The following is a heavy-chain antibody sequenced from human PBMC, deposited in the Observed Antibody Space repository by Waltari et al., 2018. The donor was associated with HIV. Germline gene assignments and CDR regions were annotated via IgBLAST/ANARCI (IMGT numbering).Heavy chain of an antibody. Sequence: QLQLQESGPGLVKPSETLSLTCTVSGGSISSTYHYWGWLRQPPGQGLEWIGSIYYSGSTYYNPYLKSRVTISVDTSKNQFSLKLSSVTAADTAVYYCARLEGLRGGDLIDSWGQGTLVTVSS. D-gene: IGHD2-21*02. CDR1: GGSISSTYHY. CDR3: ARLEGLRGGDLIDS. V-gene: IGHV4-39*01. CDR2: IYYSGST. J-gene: IGHJ4*02.